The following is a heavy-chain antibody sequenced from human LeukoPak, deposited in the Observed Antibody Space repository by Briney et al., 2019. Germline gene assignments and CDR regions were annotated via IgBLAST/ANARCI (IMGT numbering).Heavy chain of an antibody. D-gene: IGHD4-17*01. CDR1: GYTFTGYY. Sequence: ASVKVSCKASGYTFTGYYMHWVRQAPGQGLEWMGRINPNSGGTNYARKFQGRVTMTRDTSISTAYMELSGLRSDDTAVYYCARGGDYDAFDIWGQGTMVTVSS. V-gene: IGHV1-2*06. J-gene: IGHJ3*02. CDR3: ARGGDYDAFDI. CDR2: INPNSGGT.